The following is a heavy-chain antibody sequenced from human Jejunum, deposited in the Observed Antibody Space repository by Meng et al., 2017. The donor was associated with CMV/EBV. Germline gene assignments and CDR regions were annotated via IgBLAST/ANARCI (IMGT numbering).Heavy chain of an antibody. Sequence: HYMDWVRQAPGKGLEWVGRIKEKFNGYTTIYAASVKGRFTISADESKNSLYLQMNSLRTEDTAMYFCARVHSRSSLSGYYYYGLDVWGQGTTVTVSS. CDR1: HY. V-gene: IGHV3-72*01. D-gene: IGHD6-6*01. CDR3: ARVHSRSSLSGYYYYGLDV. CDR2: IKEKFNGYTT. J-gene: IGHJ6*02.